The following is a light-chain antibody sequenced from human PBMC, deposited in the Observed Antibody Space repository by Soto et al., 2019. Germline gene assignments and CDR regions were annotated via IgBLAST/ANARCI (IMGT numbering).Light chain of an antibody. Sequence: EIVMTQSPLSLPVSPGEPASISCRSSQSLLYSDGYSYLDWYLQKPGQSPQLLIYLGSNRASGVPDRFSGSGSGTDFTLKISRVEAEDVGVYYCMQALKPPLTFGGGTKVEIK. J-gene: IGKJ4*01. CDR3: MQALKPPLT. V-gene: IGKV2-28*01. CDR2: LGS. CDR1: QSLLYSDGYSY.